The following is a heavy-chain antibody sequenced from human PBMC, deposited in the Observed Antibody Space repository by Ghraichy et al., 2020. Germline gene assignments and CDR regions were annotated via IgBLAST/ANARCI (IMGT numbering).Heavy chain of an antibody. Sequence: SCAASGFTFSNYAMSWVRQAPGKGLEWVSTISGSASNTYYADSVKGRFTISRDNAKNSLYLQMNSLRAEDSAVYYCARHEGSTRWFDPWGQGTLVTVSS. CDR2: ISGSASNT. CDR1: GFTFSNYA. D-gene: IGHD2-2*01. J-gene: IGHJ5*02. CDR3: ARHEGSTRWFDP. V-gene: IGHV3-23*01.